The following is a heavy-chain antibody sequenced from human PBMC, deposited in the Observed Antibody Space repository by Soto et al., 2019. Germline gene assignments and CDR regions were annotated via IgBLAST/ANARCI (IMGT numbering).Heavy chain of an antibody. CDR3: ARDLAFGLSDY. CDR2: INAGNGNT. J-gene: IGHJ4*02. D-gene: IGHD3-10*01. CDR1: GYTFTSYA. V-gene: IGHV1-3*01. Sequence: QVQLVQSGAEVKKPGASVKVSCKASGYTFTSYAIHWVRQAPGQRLEWMGWINAGNGNTKYSQKFQGRVTITRDTSASTAYMELSSLRSEDTAVYYCARDLAFGLSDYCGQGTLVTVSS.